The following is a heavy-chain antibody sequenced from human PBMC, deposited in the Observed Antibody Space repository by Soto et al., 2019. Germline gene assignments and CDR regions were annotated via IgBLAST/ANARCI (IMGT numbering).Heavy chain of an antibody. CDR1: GGSISSTSYY. D-gene: IGHD3-22*01. CDR2: IYYSGNT. J-gene: IGHJ4*02. CDR3: ARGWKPYYYDSSGYYDYFDD. Sequence: SETLSLTCTVSGGSISSTSYYWGWVRQPPGKGLEWIGSIYYSGNTNYNPSLKSRVTISVDTSKNQFSLKLSSVTAADTAVYYCARGWKPYYYDSSGYYDYFDDWGQGTLVTVAS. V-gene: IGHV4-39*01.